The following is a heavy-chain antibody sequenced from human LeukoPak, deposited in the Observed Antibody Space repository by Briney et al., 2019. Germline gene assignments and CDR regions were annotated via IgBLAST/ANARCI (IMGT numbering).Heavy chain of an antibody. CDR1: GGSISSSSYY. V-gene: IGHV4-39*01. Sequence: SETLSLTCTVSGGSISSSSYYWGWIRQPPGKGLEWIGSTYYSGSTYYNPSLKSRVTISVDTSKNQFSLKLSSVTAADTAVYYCARQDFWSGYYFDPWGQGTLVTVSS. D-gene: IGHD3-3*01. CDR2: TYYSGST. J-gene: IGHJ5*02. CDR3: ARQDFWSGYYFDP.